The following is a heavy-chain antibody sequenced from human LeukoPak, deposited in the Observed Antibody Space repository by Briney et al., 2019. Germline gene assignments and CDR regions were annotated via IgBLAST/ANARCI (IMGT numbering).Heavy chain of an antibody. CDR3: ARLIAAAVNFDY. J-gene: IGHJ4*02. V-gene: IGHV4-34*01. CDR2: INHSGST. CDR1: GGSFSGYY. D-gene: IGHD6-13*01. Sequence: SETLSLTCAVYGGSFSGYYWSWIRQPPGKGLEWIGEINHSGSTNYNPSLKSRVTISVDTSKNQFSLKLSSVTAADTAVYYCARLIAAAVNFDYWGQGTLVTVSS.